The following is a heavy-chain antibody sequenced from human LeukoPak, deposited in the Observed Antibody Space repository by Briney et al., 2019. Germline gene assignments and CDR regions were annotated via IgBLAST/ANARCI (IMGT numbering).Heavy chain of an antibody. CDR1: GFTFSSYW. V-gene: IGHV3-7*01. CDR2: IKQDGSEK. Sequence: GGSLRPSCAASGFTFSSYWMSWVRQAPGKGLEWVANIKQDGSEKYYVDSVKGRFTISRDNAKNSLYLQMNSLRAEDTAVYYCARDTHYYDSSGYYDDFDYWGQGTLVTVSS. CDR3: ARDTHYYDSSGYYDDFDY. D-gene: IGHD3-22*01. J-gene: IGHJ4*02.